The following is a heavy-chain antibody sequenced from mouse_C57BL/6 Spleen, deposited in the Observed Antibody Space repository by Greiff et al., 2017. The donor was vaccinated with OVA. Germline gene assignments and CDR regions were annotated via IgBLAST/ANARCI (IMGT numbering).Heavy chain of an antibody. Sequence: VQLQQSGPGLVKPSQSLSLTCSVTGYSITSGYYWNWIRQFPGNKLEWMGYISYDGSNNYKPSLQNRIPITRDTSKHQFFLNLHTETTEDTATYYSARDDGYDMDDWGQGTTVTVSS. J-gene: IGHJ4*01. CDR1: GYSITSGYY. CDR3: ARDDGYDMDD. CDR2: ISYDGSN. D-gene: IGHD2-3*01. V-gene: IGHV3-6*01.